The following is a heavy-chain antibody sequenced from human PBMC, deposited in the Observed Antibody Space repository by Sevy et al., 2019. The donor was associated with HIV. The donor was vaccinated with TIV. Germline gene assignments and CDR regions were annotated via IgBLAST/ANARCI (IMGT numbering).Heavy chain of an antibody. CDR2: IYSGGST. D-gene: IGHD5-12*01. Sequence: GGSLRLSCAASGFTVSSNYMSWVRQAPGKGLEWVPVIYSGGSTYYADSVKGRFTISRDNSKNTLYLQMNSLRAEDTAVYYCASRDGYNTDAFDIWGQGTMVTVSS. CDR1: GFTVSSNY. J-gene: IGHJ3*02. CDR3: ASRDGYNTDAFDI. V-gene: IGHV3-66*01.